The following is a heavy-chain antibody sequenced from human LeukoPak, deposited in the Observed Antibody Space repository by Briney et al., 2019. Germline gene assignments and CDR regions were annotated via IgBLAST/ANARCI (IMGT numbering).Heavy chain of an antibody. CDR3: ARDGGVGATDY. CDR1: GFXFSDYY. J-gene: IGHJ4*02. Sequence: GGSLRLSCVASGFXFSDYYISWIRQAPGKGLEWVSYISSSSSYTNYADSVKGRFTISRDNAKNSLHLQMNSLRAEDTAVYYCARDGGVGATDYWGQGTLVTVSS. CDR2: ISSSSSYT. D-gene: IGHD1-26*01. V-gene: IGHV3-11*06.